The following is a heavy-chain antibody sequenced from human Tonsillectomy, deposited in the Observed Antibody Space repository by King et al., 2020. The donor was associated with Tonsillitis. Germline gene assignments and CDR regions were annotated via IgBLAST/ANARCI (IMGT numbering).Heavy chain of an antibody. CDR3: AKGTEPRYYGMDV. CDR2: ISYDGSRK. CDR1: GFAFSGYG. D-gene: IGHD1-14*01. V-gene: IGHV3-30*18. J-gene: IGHJ6*02. Sequence: VQLVESGGGVVQPGRSLRLSCAASGFAFSGYGMHWVRRAPGKGLEWVTLISYDGSRKYYADSVKGRFTISRDNSKNTLYLQMNSLRAEDTAVYYCAKGTEPRYYGMDVWGQGTTVTVSS.